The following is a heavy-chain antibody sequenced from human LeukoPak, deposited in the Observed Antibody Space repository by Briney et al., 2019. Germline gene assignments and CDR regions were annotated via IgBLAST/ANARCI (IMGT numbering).Heavy chain of an antibody. CDR2: IIPIFGTA. J-gene: IGHJ3*02. Sequence: SVKVSCKASGGTFSSYAISWVRQAAGQGLEWMGRIIPIFGTANYAQKFQGRVTITTDESTSTAYMELSSLRSEDTAVYYCARYDISLLDAFDIWGQGTMVAVSS. CDR3: ARYDISLLDAFDI. D-gene: IGHD3-22*01. V-gene: IGHV1-69*05. CDR1: GGTFSSYA.